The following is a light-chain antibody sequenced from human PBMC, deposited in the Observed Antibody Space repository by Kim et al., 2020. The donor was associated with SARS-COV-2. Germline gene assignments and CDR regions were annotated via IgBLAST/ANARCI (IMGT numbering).Light chain of an antibody. Sequence: SYELTQPLSVSVALGQTARITCGGNNIGSKNVHWYQQKPGQAPVLVIYRDSNRPSGIPERFSGSNSGNTATLTISRAQAGDEADYYCQVWDSSTVVLGGGTQLTV. V-gene: IGLV3-9*01. CDR2: RDS. CDR1: NIGSKN. J-gene: IGLJ2*01. CDR3: QVWDSSTVV.